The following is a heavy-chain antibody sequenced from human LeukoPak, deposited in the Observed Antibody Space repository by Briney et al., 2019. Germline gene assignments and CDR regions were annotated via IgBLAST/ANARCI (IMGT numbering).Heavy chain of an antibody. J-gene: IGHJ4*02. V-gene: IGHV1-2*02. CDR3: ARGKRIVVVPAADYYFDY. CDR2: INPNSGGT. D-gene: IGHD2-2*01. CDR1: GYTFTGYY. Sequence: GASVKVSCKASGYTFTGYYMHWVRQAPGQGLEWMGWINPNSGGTNYAQKFQGRVTMTRDTSISTAYMELSRLRSDDTAVYYCARGKRIVVVPAADYYFDYWGQGTLVTVSS.